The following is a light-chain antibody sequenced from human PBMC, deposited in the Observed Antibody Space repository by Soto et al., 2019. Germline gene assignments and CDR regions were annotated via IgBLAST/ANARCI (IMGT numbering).Light chain of an antibody. J-gene: IGKJ4*01. CDR1: QSLLHSNGYNY. CDR2: LGF. Sequence: DIVMTQSPLSLPVTPGEPASISCRSSQSLLHSNGYNYLDWYLQKPGQSPQLLIYLGFTRASGVPDRFSGSGSGTDFTLKISRVEAEDVGVYYCMQALQTPPTFGGGTKVDI. V-gene: IGKV2-28*01. CDR3: MQALQTPPT.